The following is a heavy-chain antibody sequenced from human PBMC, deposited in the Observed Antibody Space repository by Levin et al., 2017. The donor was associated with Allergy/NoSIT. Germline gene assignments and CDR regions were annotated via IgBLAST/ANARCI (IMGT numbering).Heavy chain of an antibody. CDR2: INPSGGST. D-gene: IGHD2-15*01. V-gene: IGHV1-46*01. CDR1: GYTFTSYY. J-gene: IGHJ5*02. CDR3: ARDEYCSGGSCYSALDP. Sequence: ASVKVSCKASGYTFTSYYMHWVRQAPGQGLEWMGIINPSGGSTSYAQKFQGRVTMTRDTSTSTVYMELSSLRSEDTAVYYCARDEYCSGGSCYSALDPWGQGTLVTVSS.